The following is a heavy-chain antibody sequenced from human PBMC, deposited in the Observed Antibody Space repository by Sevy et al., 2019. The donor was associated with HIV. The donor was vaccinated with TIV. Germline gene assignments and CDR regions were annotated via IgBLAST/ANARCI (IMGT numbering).Heavy chain of an antibody. CDR1: GGSISSSSYY. Sequence: SETLSLTCTVSGGSISSSSYYWGWIRQPPGKGLEWIGSIYYSGSTYYNPSLKSRVTISVDTSKNQFSLKLGSVTAADTAVYYCARHPGNWNYWIAFDIWGQGTMVTVSS. CDR2: IYYSGST. V-gene: IGHV4-39*01. CDR3: ARHPGNWNYWIAFDI. J-gene: IGHJ3*02. D-gene: IGHD1-7*01.